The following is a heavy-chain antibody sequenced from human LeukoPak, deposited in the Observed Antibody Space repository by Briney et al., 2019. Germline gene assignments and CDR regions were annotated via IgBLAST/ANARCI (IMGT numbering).Heavy chain of an antibody. J-gene: IGHJ4*02. CDR3: ARDLVRTPIVVVITSYYFDY. CDR1: GFTXSSYA. D-gene: IGHD3-22*01. V-gene: IGHV3-30-3*01. CDR2: ISYDGSNK. Sequence: RSLRLSCXASGFTXSSYAMHWVRQAPGKGLEWVAVISYDGSNKYYADSVKGRFTISRDNSKNTLYLQMNSLRAEDTAVYYCARDLVRTPIVVVITSYYFDYWGQGTLVTVSS.